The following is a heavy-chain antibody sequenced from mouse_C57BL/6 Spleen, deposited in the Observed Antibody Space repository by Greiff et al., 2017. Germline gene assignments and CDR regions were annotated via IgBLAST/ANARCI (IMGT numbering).Heavy chain of an antibody. Sequence: VQLKQSGAELVKPGASVKLSCTASGFNIKDYYMHWVKQGTEQGLEWIGRIDPEDGETKYAPKFQGKATITAGTSSNTAYLQLSSLTSEDTAGYDGASCYEGAMDYWGQGTSVTVSA. V-gene: IGHV14-2*01. D-gene: IGHD1-1*01. J-gene: IGHJ4*01. CDR2: IDPEDGET. CDR3: ASCYEGAMDY. CDR1: GFNIKDYY.